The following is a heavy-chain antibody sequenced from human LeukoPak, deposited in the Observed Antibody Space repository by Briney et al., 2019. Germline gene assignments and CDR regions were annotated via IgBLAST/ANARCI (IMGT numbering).Heavy chain of an antibody. V-gene: IGHV4-39*07. CDR2: IYYSGST. J-gene: IGHJ6*03. D-gene: IGHD3-22*01. CDR3: ARAYYYDSSGYYRGWYYYYMDV. CDR1: GGSISSSSYY. Sequence: SETLSLTCTVSGGSISSSSYYWGWIRQPPGKGLGWIGSIYYSGSTYYNPSLKSRVTISVDTSKNHFSLKLSSVTAADTAVYYCARAYYYDSSGYYRGWYYYYMDVWGKGTTVTVSS.